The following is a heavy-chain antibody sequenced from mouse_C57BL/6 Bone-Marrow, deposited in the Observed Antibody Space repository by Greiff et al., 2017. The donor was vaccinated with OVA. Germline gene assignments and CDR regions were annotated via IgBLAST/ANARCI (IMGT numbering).Heavy chain of an antibody. J-gene: IGHJ3*01. CDR3: ARTYGSAFAY. CDR2: LWWDDAK. CDR1: GFSLSTFGMG. V-gene: IGHV8-8*01. Sequence: QVTLKVSGPGILQPSQTLSLTCSFSGFSLSTFGMGVGWIRPPSGQGLEGLAHLWWDDAKYYHPVLKSRLTISKDTSKNQVVLKIANVDTADTATDDCARTYGSAFAYWGQGTLVTVSA. D-gene: IGHD1-1*01.